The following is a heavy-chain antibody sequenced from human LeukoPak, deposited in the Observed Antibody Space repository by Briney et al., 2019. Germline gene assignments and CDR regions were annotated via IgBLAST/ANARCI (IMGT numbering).Heavy chain of an antibody. Sequence: GESLKISCKGSGYSFTSYWIGWVRQMPGKGLEWMGIIYPGDSDTRYSPSFQGQVTISADKSISTAYLQWSSLKASDTAMSYCARQYQLLQSYYYFDYWGQGTLVTVSS. CDR2: IYPGDSDT. V-gene: IGHV5-51*01. CDR3: ARQYQLLQSYYYFDY. D-gene: IGHD2-2*01. J-gene: IGHJ4*02. CDR1: GYSFTSYW.